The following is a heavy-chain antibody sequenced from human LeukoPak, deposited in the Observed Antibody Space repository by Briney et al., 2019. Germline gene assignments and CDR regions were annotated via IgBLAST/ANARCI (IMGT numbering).Heavy chain of an antibody. CDR2: ISGNGGST. CDR3: SKKTNTVFPPLDP. V-gene: IGHV3-23*01. D-gene: IGHD3-3*01. Sequence: GGSLRLSCEASGFTFSSYAMSWVRQAPGKGLEWVSTISGNGGSTYYADSVKGRFTISRDNSKNTLYLQMNSLRAEDTAVYYCSKKTNTVFPPLDPWGQGTLVTVSS. J-gene: IGHJ5*02. CDR1: GFTFSSYA.